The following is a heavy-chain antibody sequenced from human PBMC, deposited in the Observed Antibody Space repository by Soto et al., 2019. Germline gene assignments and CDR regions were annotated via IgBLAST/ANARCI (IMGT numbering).Heavy chain of an antibody. CDR2: IYYSGNK. CDR3: ARHVAAGYFDH. CDR1: VASISSSGYY. Sequence: PSETLSLTSTVSVASISSSGYYWGWIRQPPGKGLEWIGTIYYSGNKYYNPSLKSRVTVSVDTSNNQFSLDLSSVTAADTALYFCARHVAAGYFDHWGQGTPVTVSS. J-gene: IGHJ4*02. D-gene: IGHD6-25*01. V-gene: IGHV4-39*01.